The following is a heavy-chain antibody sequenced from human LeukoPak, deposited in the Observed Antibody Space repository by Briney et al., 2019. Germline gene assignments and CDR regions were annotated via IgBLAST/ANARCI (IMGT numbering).Heavy chain of an antibody. J-gene: IGHJ6*03. CDR1: GFTFSSYA. D-gene: IGHD1-14*01. V-gene: IGHV3-23*03. CDR2: LYSGGKT. Sequence: GGSLRLSCAASGFTFSSYAMSWVRQAPGKGLECVSVLYSGGKTYYADSVKGRFTISRDNSMNTVYFQMDSLRAEDTAVYYCAKNGEPHYYMDVLGKGTTVTVSS. CDR3: AKNGEPHYYMDV.